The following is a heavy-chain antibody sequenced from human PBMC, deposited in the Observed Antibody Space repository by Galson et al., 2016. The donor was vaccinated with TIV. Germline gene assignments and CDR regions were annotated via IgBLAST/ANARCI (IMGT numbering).Heavy chain of an antibody. J-gene: IGHJ4*02. CDR1: GFTFSNYG. CDR2: IWYDGNAK. CDR3: ARDGSWSGDPIYGGTRPDF. V-gene: IGHV3-33*07. Sequence: SLRLSCANSGFTFSNYGMYWVRQAPGKGLEWVALIWYDGNAKFYADSVKGRFTISRDTSRDTLYLQMNSLSAEDTALYYCARDGSWSGDPIYGGTRPDFWGRGTLVTVSS. D-gene: IGHD3-10*01.